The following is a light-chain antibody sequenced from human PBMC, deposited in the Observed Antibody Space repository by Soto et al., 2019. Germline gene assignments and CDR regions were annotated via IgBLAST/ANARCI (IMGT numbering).Light chain of an antibody. V-gene: IGKV3-15*01. CDR2: GAS. CDR3: QQYNYWPPWT. Sequence: EIVMTQSPATLSVSPGERATLSCRASQSVSDNLAWYQQKPGQAPRLLIYGASTRATGIPARFTGSGSGTDFTLTISSLQSEDFAVYYCQQYNYWPPWTFGQGTTVEIK. J-gene: IGKJ1*01. CDR1: QSVSDN.